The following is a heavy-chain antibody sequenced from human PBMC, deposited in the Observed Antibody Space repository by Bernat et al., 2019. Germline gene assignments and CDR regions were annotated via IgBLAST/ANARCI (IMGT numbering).Heavy chain of an antibody. CDR2: ISYDGSNK. J-gene: IGHJ4*02. CDR3: AKYSSPSHGRPHSHFDY. Sequence: QVQLVESGGGVVQPGRSLRLSCAASGFTFSSYGMHWVRQAPGKGLEWVAVISYDGSNKYYADSVKGRFTISRDNSKNTLYLQMNSLRAEDTAVYYCAKYSSPSHGRPHSHFDYWGQGTLVTVSS. V-gene: IGHV3-30*18. CDR1: GFTFSSYG. D-gene: IGHD6-13*01.